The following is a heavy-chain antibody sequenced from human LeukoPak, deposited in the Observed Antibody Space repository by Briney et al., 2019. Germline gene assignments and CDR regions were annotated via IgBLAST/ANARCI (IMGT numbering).Heavy chain of an antibody. V-gene: IGHV4-59*12. D-gene: IGHD7-27*01. CDR3: ARIREAQSSNWEDAFDI. CDR1: GGSISSYY. Sequence: SETLSLTCTVSGGSISSYYWSWIRQPPGKGLEWIGYIYYSGSTNYNPSLKSRVTISVDTSKNQFSLKLSSVTAEDTAVYYCARIREAQSSNWEDAFDIWGQGTMVTVSS. CDR2: IYYSGST. J-gene: IGHJ3*02.